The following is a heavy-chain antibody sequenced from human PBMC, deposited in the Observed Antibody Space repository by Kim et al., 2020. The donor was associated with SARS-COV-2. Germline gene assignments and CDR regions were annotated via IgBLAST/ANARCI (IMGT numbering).Heavy chain of an antibody. CDR1: GGTFSSYA. J-gene: IGHJ4*02. CDR2: IIPIFGTE. D-gene: IGHD3-3*01. Sequence: SVKVSCKASGGTFSSYAISWVRQAPGQGLEWMGGIIPIFGTENYAQKFQGRVTITADESTSTAYMELSSLRSEDTAVYYCARGPRLGYSTDYWGQGTLVTVSS. CDR3: ARGPRLGYSTDY. V-gene: IGHV1-69*13.